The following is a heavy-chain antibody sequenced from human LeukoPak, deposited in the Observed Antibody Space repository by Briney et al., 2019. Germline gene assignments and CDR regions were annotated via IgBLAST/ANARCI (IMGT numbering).Heavy chain of an antibody. Sequence: SETLSLTCTVSGGSINSGGNYWSWIRQPPGTGLEWIGYIYYTGTTYYNPSLNSRVTISVDTSKNQFSLKLSSVSAADTAVYYCANSDSAMRTWGQGTLVTVSS. CDR3: ANSDSAMRT. CDR2: IYYTGTT. CDR1: GGSINSGGNY. D-gene: IGHD5-18*01. J-gene: IGHJ5*02. V-gene: IGHV4-31*03.